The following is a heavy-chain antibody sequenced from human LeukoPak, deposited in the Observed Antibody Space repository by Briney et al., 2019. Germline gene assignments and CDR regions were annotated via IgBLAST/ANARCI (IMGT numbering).Heavy chain of an antibody. V-gene: IGHV3-66*01. J-gene: IGHJ4*02. D-gene: IGHD2-15*01. CDR3: ARYGVVADDY. Sequence: GGSLRLSCAATGLSVSSNFMSWVRQAPGKGLEWVSVIYGGGSTYYADSVKGRFTISRDNSKNTLYLQMNSLRAEDTAVYYCARYGVVADDYWGQGTLVTVSS. CDR1: GLSVSSNF. CDR2: IYGGGST.